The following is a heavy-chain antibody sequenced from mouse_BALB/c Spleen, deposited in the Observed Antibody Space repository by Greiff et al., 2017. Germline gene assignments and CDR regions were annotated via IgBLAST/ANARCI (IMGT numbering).Heavy chain of an antibody. CDR3: ARIDWDVTY. Sequence: VQLQQPGAELVKPGASVKLSCKASGYTFTSYWMHWVKQRPGQGLEWIGEINPSNGRTNYNEKFKSKATLTVDKSSSTAYMQLSSLTSEDSAVYYCARIDWDVTYWGQGTTLTVSS. D-gene: IGHD4-1*01. CDR1: GYTFTSYW. V-gene: IGHV1S81*02. CDR2: INPSNGRT. J-gene: IGHJ2*01.